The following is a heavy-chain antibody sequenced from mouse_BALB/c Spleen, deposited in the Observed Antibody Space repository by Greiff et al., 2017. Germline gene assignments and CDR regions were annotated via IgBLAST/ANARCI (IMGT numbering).Heavy chain of an antibody. Sequence: QVQLKQSGAELARPGASVKMSCKASGYTFTSYTMHWVKQRPGQGLEWIGYINPSSGYTNYNQKFKDKATLTADKSSSTAYMQLSSLTSEDSAVYYCASGGDWYFDVWGAGTTVTVSS. CDR2: INPSSGYT. CDR3: ASGGDWYFDV. CDR1: GYTFTSYT. J-gene: IGHJ1*01. V-gene: IGHV1-4*01.